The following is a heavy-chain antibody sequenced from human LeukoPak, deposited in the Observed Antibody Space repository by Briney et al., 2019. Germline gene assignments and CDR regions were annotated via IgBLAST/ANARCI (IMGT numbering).Heavy chain of an antibody. J-gene: IGHJ4*02. Sequence: GSLRLSCAASGNYWMHWVRQAPGKGLAWVSHINSDGSWTGYADSVKGRFTISKDNAKNMVYLHMNSLRVDDTAVYYCVSFYETYWGRGTLVTVSS. CDR2: INSDGSWT. V-gene: IGHV3-74*01. D-gene: IGHD2-2*01. CDR1: GNYW. CDR3: VSFYETY.